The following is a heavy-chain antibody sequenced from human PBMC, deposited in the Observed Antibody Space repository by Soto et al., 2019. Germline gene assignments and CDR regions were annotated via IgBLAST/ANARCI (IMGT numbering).Heavy chain of an antibody. CDR2: IYPSGMP. V-gene: IGHV4-30-2*01. Sequence: QLQLQESGSGLVTPSHTLSLTCTVSGGSISNAAYSWSWIRQPPGKGLEWIGYIYPSGMPFYNPSLRSRVTTSIDRSNDQFSLNLKSVTAADTAVYYCARERGGYGLFDSWGQGTLVTVSS. CDR3: ARERGGYGLFDS. J-gene: IGHJ4*02. D-gene: IGHD5-18*01. CDR1: GGSISNAAYS.